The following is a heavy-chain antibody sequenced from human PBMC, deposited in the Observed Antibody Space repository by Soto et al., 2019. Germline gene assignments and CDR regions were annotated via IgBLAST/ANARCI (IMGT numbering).Heavy chain of an antibody. CDR2: INPNSGGT. V-gene: IGHV1-2*04. Sequence: ASVKVSCKASGYTFTSYYMHWVRQAPGQGLEWMGRINPNSGGTNYAQKFQGWVTMTRDTSISTAYMELSRLRSDDTAVYYCAREPVDTAMVIYYYGMDVWGQGTTVTVSS. J-gene: IGHJ6*02. D-gene: IGHD5-18*01. CDR1: GYTFTSYY. CDR3: AREPVDTAMVIYYYGMDV.